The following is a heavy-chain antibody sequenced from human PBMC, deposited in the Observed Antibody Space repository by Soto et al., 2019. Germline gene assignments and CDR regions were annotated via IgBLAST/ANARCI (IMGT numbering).Heavy chain of an antibody. CDR2: IWDDGRDK. CDR1: GFNISSHG. Sequence: GVSLRLSCVASGFNISSHGMHWVRQAPGRGLEWVSFIWDDGRDKYYADSVEGRFLISRDNSKNTMNLQVKRLRPEDTALYYCVRGATTTGWFDAFALWGRGTMVTDSS. J-gene: IGHJ3*01. V-gene: IGHV3-33*03. D-gene: IGHD6-19*01. CDR3: VRGATTTGWFDAFAL.